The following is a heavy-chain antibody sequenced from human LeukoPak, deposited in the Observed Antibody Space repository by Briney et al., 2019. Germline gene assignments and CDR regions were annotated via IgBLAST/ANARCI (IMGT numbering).Heavy chain of an antibody. Sequence: ASVKVSCKASGGTFSSYAISWVRQAPGQGLEWMGGIIPIFGTANYAQKFQGRVTITADESTSTAYMELSSLRSEDTAVYYCARGVIQRGYSGYDNYMDVWGKGTTVTISS. CDR1: GGTFSSYA. D-gene: IGHD5-12*01. CDR2: IIPIFGTA. CDR3: ARGVIQRGYSGYDNYMDV. J-gene: IGHJ6*03. V-gene: IGHV1-69*13.